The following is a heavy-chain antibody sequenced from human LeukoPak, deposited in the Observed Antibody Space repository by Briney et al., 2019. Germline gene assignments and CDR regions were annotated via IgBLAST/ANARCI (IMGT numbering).Heavy chain of an antibody. CDR3: ARVPLYSSGWNYFEY. CDR2: IWYDGSNK. V-gene: IGHV3-33*01. J-gene: IGHJ4*02. CDR1: GFTFNNYA. Sequence: GGSLRLSCAASGFTFNNYAMHWVRQAPGKGLEWVAVIWYDGSNKYTISRDNSKNTLYLQMNSLRAEDTAVYYCARVPLYSSGWNYFEYWGQGTLVTVSS. D-gene: IGHD6-19*01.